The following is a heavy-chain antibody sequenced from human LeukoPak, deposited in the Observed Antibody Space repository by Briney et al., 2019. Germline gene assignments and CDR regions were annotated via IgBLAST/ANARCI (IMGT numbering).Heavy chain of an antibody. CDR3: ATYRQVMLPFEA. D-gene: IGHD5-18*01. Sequence: GGSLRLSCAASGFTFSDFAMIWVRQPPGKGLEWVSSTFQGGGEIHYADSVRGRFTIPRDNSRSTLFLQMNSLRGEDTAIYYCATYRQVMLPFEAWGQGTLVTASS. CDR1: GFTFSDFA. V-gene: IGHV3-23*01. J-gene: IGHJ5*02. CDR2: TFQGGGEI.